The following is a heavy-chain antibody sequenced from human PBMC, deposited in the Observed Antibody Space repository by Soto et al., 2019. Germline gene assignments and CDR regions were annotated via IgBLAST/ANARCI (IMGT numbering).Heavy chain of an antibody. CDR3: ARWGTTGGLDV. CDR2: TSYDGSDK. Sequence: QVQLVESGGGVVQPGTSLRVSCVGSGCTFRSYVIHWVRQAPGKGLEWVALTSYDGSDKYYDDSVRGRFTISRDNSRNTVDLQMDSQSIEDTALYYCARWGTTGGLDVWGKGTLVSVSS. J-gene: IGHJ1*01. CDR1: GCTFRSYV. D-gene: IGHD3-16*01. V-gene: IGHV3-30*19.